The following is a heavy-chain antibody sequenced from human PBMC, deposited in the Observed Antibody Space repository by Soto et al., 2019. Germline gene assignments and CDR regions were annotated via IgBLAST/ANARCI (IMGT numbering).Heavy chain of an antibody. V-gene: IGHV4-31*03. CDR3: ARDYGDYYYYGMDV. D-gene: IGHD4-17*01. J-gene: IGHJ6*02. CDR1: GGSISSGGYY. Sequence: QVQLQESGPGLVKPSQTLSLTCTVSGGSISSGGYYWSWIRQHPGKGLEWIGYIYYSGSTYYNPSLTSRVTISVDTSKNQFSLKLSSVTAADTAVYYCARDYGDYYYYGMDVWGQGTTVTVSS. CDR2: IYYSGST.